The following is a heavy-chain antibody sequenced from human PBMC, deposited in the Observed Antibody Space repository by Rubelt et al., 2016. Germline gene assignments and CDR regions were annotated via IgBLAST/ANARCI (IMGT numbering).Heavy chain of an antibody. D-gene: IGHD6-19*01. Sequence: NYNPSLKSRVTISVDTSKNQFSLKLSSVTAADTAVYYCARIRAVAGRGNWFDPWGQGTLVTVSS. V-gene: IGHV4-34*01. CDR3: ARIRAVAGRGNWFDP. J-gene: IGHJ5*02.